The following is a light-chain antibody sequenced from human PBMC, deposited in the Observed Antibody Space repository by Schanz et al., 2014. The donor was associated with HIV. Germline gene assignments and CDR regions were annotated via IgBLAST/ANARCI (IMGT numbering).Light chain of an antibody. V-gene: IGKV3-20*01. CDR3: LQSSTFSST. J-gene: IGKJ2*01. CDR1: QSVSSSC. CDR2: GAS. Sequence: EVVLTQSPGTLSLSPGERATLSCRASQSVSSSCLAWYQQKPGQAPRLLIYGASNKATGIPDRFSGSGSGTDFTLTISSLQSEDFATYYCLQSSTFSSTFGQGTKLEIK.